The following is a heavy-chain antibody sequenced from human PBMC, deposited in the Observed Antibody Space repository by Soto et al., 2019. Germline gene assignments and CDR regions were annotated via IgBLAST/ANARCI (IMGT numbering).Heavy chain of an antibody. J-gene: IGHJ6*02. CDR2: IDPIDSKT. V-gene: IGHV5-10-1*01. D-gene: IGHD6-13*01. CDR1: GYNFDTYW. Sequence: PGESQKISCKGSGYNFDTYWINWVRQTPGKGLEWMGRIDPIDSKTKYSPSLEGHITISVDKSISTTYLQWSSLKASDTAIYYCARRIAAAGGYYYYAFDVWGQGTAVTVS. CDR3: ARRIAAAGGYYYYAFDV.